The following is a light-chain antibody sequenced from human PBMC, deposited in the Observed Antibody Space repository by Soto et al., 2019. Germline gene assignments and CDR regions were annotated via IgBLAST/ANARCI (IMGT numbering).Light chain of an antibody. CDR1: QDISTW. CDR3: QQGNSFPLT. Sequence: IQMTQSPSSVSASVGDRVTITCRASQDISTWLAWFQQKPGEAPRFLIYSASTLHSGVPSRFRGSGSGTDFTLTISSLQPGDFATYYCQQGNSFPLTFGGGTKVEIK. J-gene: IGKJ4*01. CDR2: SAS. V-gene: IGKV1-12*01.